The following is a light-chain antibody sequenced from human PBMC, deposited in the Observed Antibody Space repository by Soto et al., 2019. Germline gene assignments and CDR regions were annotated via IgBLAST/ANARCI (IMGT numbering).Light chain of an antibody. V-gene: IGKV3D-15*01. J-gene: IGKJ1*01. CDR1: QSVGSL. Sequence: EIVLTHSPATLSLSPGERAILSFRASQSVGSLLAWYQHNPGQAPRLLIHGASTRATGVPARISGSGSGTEFTLTISSLQSEDFAVYYCQQFRNWPWTFGQGTKVDIK. CDR3: QQFRNWPWT. CDR2: GAS.